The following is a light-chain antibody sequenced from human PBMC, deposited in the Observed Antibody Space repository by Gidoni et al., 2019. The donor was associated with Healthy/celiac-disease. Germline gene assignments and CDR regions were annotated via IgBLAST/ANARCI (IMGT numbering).Light chain of an antibody. CDR2: DAS. Sequence: DIQMTQSPSTLSASVGDRVTITCRASQSISSWLAWYQQKPGKAPKLLIYDASSLESGVPSRFSGSGSGTEFTLTISSLQPDDSATYYCQQYNSYSPLTFGQGTRLEIK. CDR1: QSISSW. V-gene: IGKV1-5*01. CDR3: QQYNSYSPLT. J-gene: IGKJ5*01.